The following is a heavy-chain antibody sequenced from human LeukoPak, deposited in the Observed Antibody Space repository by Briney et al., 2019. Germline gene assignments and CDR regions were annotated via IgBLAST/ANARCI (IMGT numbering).Heavy chain of an antibody. J-gene: IGHJ3*02. D-gene: IGHD1-1*01. Sequence: SETLSLTCTVSGDSIGETNYYWGWIRQPPGKGLEWIGSVSYSGTTYYNASLRSRVTISVDTSKNQFSLNLSSVTATDTAVYYCARPPAYTSWTYAFDIWGQGTMVTVSS. CDR3: ARPPAYTSWTYAFDI. CDR1: GDSIGETNYY. CDR2: VSYSGTT. V-gene: IGHV4-39*01.